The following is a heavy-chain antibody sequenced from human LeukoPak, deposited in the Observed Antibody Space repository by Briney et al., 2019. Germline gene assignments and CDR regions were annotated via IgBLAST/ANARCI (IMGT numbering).Heavy chain of an antibody. D-gene: IGHD2-21*02. CDR1: GFTFSSYG. CDR2: ISGSGGST. J-gene: IGHJ4*02. CDR3: AKDFVVVPGNVNYFDY. V-gene: IGHV3-23*01. Sequence: GGTLRLSCAASGFTFSSYGMSWVRQAPGKGLEWVSAISGSGGSTYYADSVKGRFTVSRDKSKNTLYVQMKSLRAEDTAVYYCAKDFVVVPGNVNYFDYWGQGTLVTVSS.